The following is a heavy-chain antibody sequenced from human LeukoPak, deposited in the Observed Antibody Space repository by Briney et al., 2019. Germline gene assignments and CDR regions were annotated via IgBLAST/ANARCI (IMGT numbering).Heavy chain of an antibody. J-gene: IGHJ6*03. V-gene: IGHV1-18*01. CDR1: GYTFTSYG. Sequence: ASVKVSCKASGYTFTSYGISWVRQAPGQGLEWMGWISAYNGNTNYAQKLQGRVTITTDTSTSTAYREQRSMKSDDTAVYYCARYVRYYYDSSGYYLGTYYYYYMDVWGKGTTVTVSS. CDR3: ARYVRYYYDSSGYYLGTYYYYYMDV. CDR2: ISAYNGNT. D-gene: IGHD3-22*01.